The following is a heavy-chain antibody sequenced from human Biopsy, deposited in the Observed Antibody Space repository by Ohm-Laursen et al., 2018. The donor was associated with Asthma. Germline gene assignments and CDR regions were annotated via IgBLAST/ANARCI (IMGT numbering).Heavy chain of an antibody. Sequence: SSVKVSCKASGGTFSTFGISWVRQAPGQGLEWMGRIIPFYGTATYAQNFQGRLTLTADESTSTAYMELSSLRSEDTAVYFCAGDYDGDFVQRHLPLTYWGQGTRVTVSS. CDR1: GGTFSTFG. V-gene: IGHV1-69*15. J-gene: IGHJ4*02. CDR3: AGDYDGDFVQRHLPLTY. D-gene: IGHD4-17*01. CDR2: IIPFYGTA.